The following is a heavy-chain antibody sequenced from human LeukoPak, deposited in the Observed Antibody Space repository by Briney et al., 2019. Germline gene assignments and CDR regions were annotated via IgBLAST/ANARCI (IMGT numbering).Heavy chain of an antibody. D-gene: IGHD6-13*01. CDR1: GGSISSSSYY. CDR3: ARGVRSSSRYKWFDP. J-gene: IGHJ5*02. V-gene: IGHV4-39*01. Sequence: PSETLSLTCTVSGGSISSSSYYWGWIRQPPGKGLEWIGSIYYSGSTYYNPSLKCRVTISVDTSKNQFSLKLSSVTAADTAVYYCARGVRSSSRYKWFDPWGQGTLVTVSS. CDR2: IYYSGST.